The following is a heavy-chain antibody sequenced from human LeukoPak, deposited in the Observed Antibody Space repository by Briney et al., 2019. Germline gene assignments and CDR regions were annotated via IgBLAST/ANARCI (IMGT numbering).Heavy chain of an antibody. V-gene: IGHV3-53*01. J-gene: IGHJ6*02. CDR2: ISITRRT. D-gene: IGHD1-26*01. CDR1: GFTVSSNY. Sequence: GGCLRLSCAASGFTVSSNYMNWVRQAPGKGLEWVSVISITRRTYYADSVKGRCTIPRDNSKNTLYIQMNGLRAEDTAVYYCARGNSGSHYVEYYYDMDVWGQGTTVTV. CDR3: ARGNSGSHYVEYYYDMDV.